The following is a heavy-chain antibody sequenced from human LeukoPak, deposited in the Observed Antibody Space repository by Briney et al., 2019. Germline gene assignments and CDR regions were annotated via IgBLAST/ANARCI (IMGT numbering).Heavy chain of an antibody. CDR3: AELGITMIGGV. CDR2: ISSSGSTI. Sequence: GGSLRLSCAASGFTFTNNFMSWVRQVPGKGLEWVSYISSSGSTIYYADSVKGRFTISRDNAKNSLYLQMNSLRAEDTAVYYCAELGITMIGGVWGKGTTVTISS. CDR1: GFTFTNNF. D-gene: IGHD3-10*02. J-gene: IGHJ6*04. V-gene: IGHV3-48*04.